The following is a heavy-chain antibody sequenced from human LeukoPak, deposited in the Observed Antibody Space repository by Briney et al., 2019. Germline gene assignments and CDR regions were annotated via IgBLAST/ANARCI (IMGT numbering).Heavy chain of an antibody. CDR1: GGSISSSSYY. J-gene: IGHJ4*02. D-gene: IGHD3-22*01. CDR2: IYYSGST. Sequence: SETLSLTCTVSGGSISSSSYYWGWIRQPPGNGLEWIGSIYYSGSTYYNPSLESRVTISVDTSKNQFSLKLSSVTAADTAVYYCARLDDSSGYLHWGQGTLVTVSS. V-gene: IGHV4-39*01. CDR3: ARLDDSSGYLH.